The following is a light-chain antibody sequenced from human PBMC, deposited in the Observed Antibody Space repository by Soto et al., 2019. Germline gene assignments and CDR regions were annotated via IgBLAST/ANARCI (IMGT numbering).Light chain of an antibody. V-gene: IGLV1-44*01. J-gene: IGLJ1*01. CDR2: NDD. CDR1: TSSIGSNA. Sequence: QSVLTQSPSASGTPGQRITIYCSGSTSSIGSNAVNWYQQFPGTAPTFLIYNDDQRPSGVPDRFSGSKSGTSASLAISGLHSEDEADYYCATWDDTLHAFVFGTGTKVTVL. CDR3: ATWDDTLHAFV.